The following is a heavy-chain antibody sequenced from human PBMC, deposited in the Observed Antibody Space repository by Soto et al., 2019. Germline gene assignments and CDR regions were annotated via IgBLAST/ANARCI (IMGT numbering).Heavy chain of an antibody. CDR3: ARVIPPYGDYVGVIDYYYYYMDV. J-gene: IGHJ6*03. CDR1: GFTFSSYA. V-gene: IGHV3-23*01. Sequence: PGGSLRLSCAASGFTFSSYAMSWVRQAPGKGLEWVSAISGSGGSTYYADSVKGRFTISRDNSKNTLYLQMNSLRAEDTAVYYCARVIPPYGDYVGVIDYYYYYMDVWGKGTTVTVSS. CDR2: ISGSGGST. D-gene: IGHD4-17*01.